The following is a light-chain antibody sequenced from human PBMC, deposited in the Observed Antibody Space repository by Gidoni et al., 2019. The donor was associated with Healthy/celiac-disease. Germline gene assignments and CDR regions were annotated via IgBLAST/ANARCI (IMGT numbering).Light chain of an antibody. CDR3: SSYTSSSLVV. CDR1: SSDVGGYNY. Sequence: QSAQTQPASVSGSPGQSITISCTGTSSDVGGYNYVSWYQQHPGKAPKLMIYEVSNRPSGVSNRFSGSKSGNTASLTISGLQAEDEADYYCSSYTSSSLVVFGGGTKLTVL. V-gene: IGLV2-14*01. J-gene: IGLJ2*01. CDR2: EVS.